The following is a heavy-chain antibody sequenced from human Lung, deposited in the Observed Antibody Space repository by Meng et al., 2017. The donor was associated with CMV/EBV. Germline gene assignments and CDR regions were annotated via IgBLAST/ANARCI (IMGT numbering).Heavy chain of an antibody. J-gene: IGHJ6*02. CDR3: ASGQVQCSTINCHDYRFSGMDV. CDR2: MNPNRGNT. V-gene: IGHV1-8*01. Sequence: ASXXVSXQASGYTFSYYDIIWLRQASGQGLEWVGWMNPNRGNTAYTQKFQGRITMTRDSSTSIAYMELSSLSSGDTDVYYCASGQVQCSTINCHDYRFSGMDVWGQGTXVTVSS. CDR1: GYTFSYYD. D-gene: IGHD2/OR15-2a*01.